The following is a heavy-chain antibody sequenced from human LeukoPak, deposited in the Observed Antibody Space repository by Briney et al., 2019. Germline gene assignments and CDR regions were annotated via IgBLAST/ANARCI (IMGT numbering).Heavy chain of an antibody. CDR1: GYTFTSYG. V-gene: IGHV1-18*01. CDR2: ISAYNGNT. CDR3: ARDRPYSSGWYLSDY. J-gene: IGHJ4*02. Sequence: ASVKVSCKASGYTFTSYGISWVRQAPGQGLEWMGWISAYNGNTNYAQKLQGRVTMTTDTSTSTAYMELRSLRSEDTAVYYCARDRPYSSGWYLSDYWGQGTLVTVSS. D-gene: IGHD6-19*01.